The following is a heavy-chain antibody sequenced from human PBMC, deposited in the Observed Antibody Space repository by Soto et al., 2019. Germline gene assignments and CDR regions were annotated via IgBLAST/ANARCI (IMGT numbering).Heavy chain of an antibody. CDR2: IIPILGIA. CDR3: ARDYGDYAFDY. V-gene: IGHV1-69*08. Sequence: QVQLVQSGAEVKKPGSSVKVSCKASGGTFSSYTISWVRQAPGQGLEWMGRIIPILGIANYAQKFQGRVTITADKSTSTAYMELSSLRSEDTAVYYCARDYGDYAFDYWSQGTLVTVSS. CDR1: GGTFSSYT. D-gene: IGHD4-17*01. J-gene: IGHJ4*02.